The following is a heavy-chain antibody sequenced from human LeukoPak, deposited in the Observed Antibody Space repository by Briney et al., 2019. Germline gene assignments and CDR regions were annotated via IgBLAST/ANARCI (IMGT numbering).Heavy chain of an antibody. Sequence: PGGSLRLSCAASGFTFSSFWMTWVRQAPGKGREWVANIKRDGSEKYYVDSVKGRFTFSRDNAKNSLYLQMNSLRAEDTAVYYCARGTSGAFDRWGQGTLVTVSS. J-gene: IGHJ5*02. V-gene: IGHV3-7*01. D-gene: IGHD1-14*01. CDR3: ARGTSGAFDR. CDR1: GFTFSSFW. CDR2: IKRDGSEK.